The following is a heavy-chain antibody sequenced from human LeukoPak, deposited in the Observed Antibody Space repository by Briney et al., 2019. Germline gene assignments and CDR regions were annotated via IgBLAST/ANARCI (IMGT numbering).Heavy chain of an antibody. V-gene: IGHV4-38-2*02. CDR2: IYHSGST. Sequence: SETLSLTCTVSGYSISSGYYWGWIRQPPGKGLEWIGSIYHSGSTYYNPSLKSRVTISVDTSKNQFSLKLSSVTTADTAVYYCARSVYAADTFFDYWGQGTLVTVSS. CDR3: ARSVYAADTFFDY. J-gene: IGHJ4*02. CDR1: GYSISSGYY. D-gene: IGHD2-8*01.